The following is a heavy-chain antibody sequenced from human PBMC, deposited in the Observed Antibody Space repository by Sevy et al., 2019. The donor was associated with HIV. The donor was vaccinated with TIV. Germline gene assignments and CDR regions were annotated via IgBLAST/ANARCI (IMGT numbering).Heavy chain of an antibody. J-gene: IGHJ4*02. Sequence: GGSLRLSCAASGLTFSTYSMNWVRQAPGKGLEWVSYISSSSSTTYYADSVKGRFTISRDNAKNSLYLQMNSLRAEDTAVYYCASPLPFYYGSGSEEFDYWGRGTLVTVSS. CDR1: GLTFSTYS. D-gene: IGHD3-10*01. V-gene: IGHV3-48*01. CDR2: ISSSSSTT. CDR3: ASPLPFYYGSGSEEFDY.